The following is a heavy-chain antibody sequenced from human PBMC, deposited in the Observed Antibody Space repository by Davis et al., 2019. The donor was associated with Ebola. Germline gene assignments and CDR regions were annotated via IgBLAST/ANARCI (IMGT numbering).Heavy chain of an antibody. Sequence: GESLKISCAASAFTFSSYAMHWVRQAPGKGLEWVAVISYDGSSKYYADSVKGRFTISRDNSKFTLYLQMNSLRTEDTAVYYCASEDAAMAYFDYWGPGTLITVSS. J-gene: IGHJ4*02. CDR2: ISYDGSSK. CDR1: AFTFSSYA. CDR3: ASEDAAMAYFDY. V-gene: IGHV3-30-3*01. D-gene: IGHD5-18*01.